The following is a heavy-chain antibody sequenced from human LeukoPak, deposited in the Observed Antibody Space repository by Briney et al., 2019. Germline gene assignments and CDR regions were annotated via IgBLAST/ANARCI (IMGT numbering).Heavy chain of an antibody. J-gene: IGHJ4*02. Sequence: ASVKVSCKASGYTFTSYGISWVRQAPGQGLEWMGWISAYNGNPNYAQKLQGRVTMTTDTSTSTAYMELTSLTSDDTAVYYWARSRWLPLVGEYWGQGTLVTVSS. CDR1: GYTFTSYG. D-gene: IGHD6-13*01. CDR2: ISAYNGNP. CDR3: ARSRWLPLVGEY. V-gene: IGHV1-18*01.